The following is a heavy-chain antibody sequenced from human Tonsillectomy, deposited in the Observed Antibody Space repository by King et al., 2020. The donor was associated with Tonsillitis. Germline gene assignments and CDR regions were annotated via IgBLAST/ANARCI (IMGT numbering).Heavy chain of an antibody. V-gene: IGHV3-30*18. CDR2: ISYDGSNK. D-gene: IGHD2/OR15-2a*01. CDR1: GFTFSSYG. CDR3: AKDWRNIPYYYGMDV. J-gene: IGHJ6*02. Sequence: VQLVESGGGVVQPGRSLRLSCAASGFTFSSYGMHWVRQAPGKGLEWVAVISYDGSNKYYADSVKGRFTISRDNSKNTVYLQMNSLRAEDTAVYYCAKDWRNIPYYYGMDVWGQGTTVTVSS.